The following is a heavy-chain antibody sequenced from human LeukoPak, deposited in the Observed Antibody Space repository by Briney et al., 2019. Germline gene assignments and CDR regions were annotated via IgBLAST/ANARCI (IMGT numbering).Heavy chain of an antibody. CDR3: ARGDYDYVWGSYRCGYYFDY. Sequence: SETLSLTCAVYGGSFSGYYWSWIRQPPGKGLEWIGEINHSGSTNYNPSLKSRVTISVDTSKNQFSLKLSSVTAADTAVYYCARGDYDYVWGSYRCGYYFDYWGQGTLVTVSS. CDR2: INHSGST. D-gene: IGHD3-16*02. CDR1: GGSFSGYY. J-gene: IGHJ4*02. V-gene: IGHV4-34*01.